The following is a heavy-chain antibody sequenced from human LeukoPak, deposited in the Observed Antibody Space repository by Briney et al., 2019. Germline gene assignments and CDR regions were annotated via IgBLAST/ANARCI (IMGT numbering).Heavy chain of an antibody. CDR3: ARQITMIVVVPTTGFDP. V-gene: IGHV1-46*01. CDR2: INPSGGST. J-gene: IGHJ5*02. Sequence: EASVKVSCKASGYTFTSYYMHWVRQAPGQGLEWMGIINPSGGSTSYAQKFQGRVTMTRDTSISTAYMELSRLRSDDTAVYYCARQITMIVVVPTTGFDPWGQGTLVTVSS. CDR1: GYTFTSYY. D-gene: IGHD3-22*01.